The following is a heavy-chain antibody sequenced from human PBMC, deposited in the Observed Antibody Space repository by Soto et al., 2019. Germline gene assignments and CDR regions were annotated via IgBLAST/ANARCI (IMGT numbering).Heavy chain of an antibody. CDR2: ISGYNGDT. CDR1: GYTFTSYG. CDR3: ARDWVGDLAY. D-gene: IGHD4-17*01. V-gene: IGHV1-18*01. Sequence: QVQLVQSGGEVKQPGASVKVSCKTSGYTFTSYGISWVRQAPGQGLEWMGWISGYNGDTKYVQKFQGRVTLTTDTSTNTAYMGMRTRRSDDTAVYYCARDWVGDLAYWGQGTLVTVSS. J-gene: IGHJ4*02.